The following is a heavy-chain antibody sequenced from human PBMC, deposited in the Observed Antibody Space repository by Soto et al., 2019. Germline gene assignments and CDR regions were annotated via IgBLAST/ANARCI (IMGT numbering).Heavy chain of an antibody. CDR1: GGSISSRSCH. J-gene: IGHJ4*01. Sequence: SETMSLTCTVSGGSISSRSCHRWSWIRQPPGTGLEWIGHIYHSGSTYYNTSLKSRVTISVDTSRNQFSLIVSSVTAADTAVYYCARGVLHWGQGTLVTVSS. V-gene: IGHV4-39*07. CDR3: ARGVLH. CDR2: IYHSGST.